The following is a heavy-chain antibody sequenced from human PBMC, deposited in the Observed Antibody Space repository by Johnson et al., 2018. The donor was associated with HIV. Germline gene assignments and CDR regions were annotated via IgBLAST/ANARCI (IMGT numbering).Heavy chain of an antibody. D-gene: IGHD1-7*01. Sequence: VQLVESGGGLVQPGGSLRLSCAASGFTFSDHYMDWVRRAPGKGLEWVGRTRNKANSYTTEYAASVKGRFTISRDDSKNSLYLQMNSLKTEDTAVYYCVRVELGAFDIWGQGTMVTVSS. CDR2: TRNKANSYTT. CDR3: VRVELGAFDI. J-gene: IGHJ3*02. V-gene: IGHV3-72*01. CDR1: GFTFSDHY.